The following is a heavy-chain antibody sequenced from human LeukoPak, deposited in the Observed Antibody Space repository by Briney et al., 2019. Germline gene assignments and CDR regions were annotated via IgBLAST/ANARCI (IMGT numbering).Heavy chain of an antibody. D-gene: IGHD3-10*01. J-gene: IGHJ4*02. V-gene: IGHV3-64D*09. Sequence: GGSLRLSCSASGFTFSRNAMHRVRQAPGKGLEFVSAISNDGAKKYYADSEKGRFTISRDNSKNTLYLQMSSLRAEDTAVYYCASGYGSGPYYKGYFDYWGQGTLVTVSS. CDR2: ISNDGAKK. CDR1: GFTFSRNA. CDR3: ASGYGSGPYYKGYFDY.